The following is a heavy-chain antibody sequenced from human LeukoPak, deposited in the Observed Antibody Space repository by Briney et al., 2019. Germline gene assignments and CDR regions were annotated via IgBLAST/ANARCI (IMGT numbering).Heavy chain of an antibody. D-gene: IGHD1-26*01. CDR3: ARDRKWELQRNNWFDP. CDR1: GYTFTGYY. J-gene: IGHJ5*02. Sequence: ASVKVSCKASGYTFTGYYMHWVRQAPGQGPEWMGWINPNSGGTNYAQKFQGRVTMTRDTSISTAYMELSRLRSDDTAVYYCARDRKWELQRNNWFDPWGQGTLVTVSS. V-gene: IGHV1-2*02. CDR2: INPNSGGT.